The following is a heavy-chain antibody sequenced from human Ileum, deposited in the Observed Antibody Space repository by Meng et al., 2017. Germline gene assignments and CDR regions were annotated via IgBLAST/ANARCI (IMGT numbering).Heavy chain of an antibody. CDR1: GDSFTDYY. J-gene: IGHJ4*02. CDR2: IHYSGST. V-gene: IGHV4-34*01. Sequence: QLQLMQWGAGMLKPSETLSLTCNVYGDSFTDYYWNWTRQPPGKGLEWIGEIHYSGSTNYNPSLESRVTISEDTSQKQLSLRLSSVTAADTAVYYCARRIRGGSYLGWGQGTLVTVSS. D-gene: IGHD1-26*01. CDR3: ARRIRGGSYLG.